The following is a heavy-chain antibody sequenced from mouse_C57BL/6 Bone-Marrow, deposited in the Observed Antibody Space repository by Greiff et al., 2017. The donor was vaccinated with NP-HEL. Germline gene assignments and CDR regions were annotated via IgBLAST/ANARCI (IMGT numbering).Heavy chain of an antibody. D-gene: IGHD2-3*01. CDR3: TRDGGWSWFAY. J-gene: IGHJ3*01. CDR1: GFTFSSYA. Sequence: EVMLVESGEGLVKPGGSLKLSCAASGFTFSSYAMSWVRQTPEKRLEWVAYISSGGDYIYYADPVKGRFTISRDNARNTLYLQMSSLKSEDTAMYYCTRDGGWSWFAYWGQGTLVTVSA. CDR2: ISSGGDYI. V-gene: IGHV5-9-1*02.